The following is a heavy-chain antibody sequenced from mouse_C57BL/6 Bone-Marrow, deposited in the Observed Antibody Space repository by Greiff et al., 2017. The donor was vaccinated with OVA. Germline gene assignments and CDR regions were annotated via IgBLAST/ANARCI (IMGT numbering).Heavy chain of an antibody. CDR3: ARYKGRVAVDYFDY. CDR1: GFTFTNYY. D-gene: IGHD1-1*01. V-gene: IGHV7-3*01. Sequence: EVQVVESGGGLVQPGDSLSLSCAASGFTFTNYYMSWVRQPPGKALEWLAFIRNKPNGSTTEYSASVKGRFTISRDNSQSILYLQMNALRAEDSATEYCARYKGRVAVDYFDYWGQGTALTVSS. CDR2: IRNKPNGSTT. J-gene: IGHJ2*01.